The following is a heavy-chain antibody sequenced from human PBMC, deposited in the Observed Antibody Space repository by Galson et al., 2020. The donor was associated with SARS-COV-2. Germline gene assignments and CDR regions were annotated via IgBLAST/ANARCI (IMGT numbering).Heavy chain of an antibody. CDR2: INHSGST. J-gene: IGHJ4*02. V-gene: IGHV4-39*07. Sequence: SETLSLTCSVSGGSIRSSGFYLGWVRQPPGKGLEYIGEINHSGSTNYNPSLKSRVTISVDTSKNQFSLKLRAVTAADTAVYYCARGKTEITMMVVVVTSAHLYFDYWGQGTRVTVSS. CDR3: ARGKTEITMMVVVVTSAHLYFDY. CDR1: GGSIRSSGFY. D-gene: IGHD3-22*01.